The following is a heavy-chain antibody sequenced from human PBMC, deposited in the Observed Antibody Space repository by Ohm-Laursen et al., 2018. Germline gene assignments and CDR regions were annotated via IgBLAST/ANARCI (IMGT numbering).Heavy chain of an antibody. V-gene: IGHV3-30*18. D-gene: IGHD6-19*01. Sequence: SLRLSCAAPGFTFSSYGMHWVRQAPGKGLEWMAGISKDGSNTYYGHSVEGRFTISRDNSMNTLYLQMNSLRAEDTAVYYCAKESGLEAGAFDYWGQGTLGTVSS. J-gene: IGHJ4*02. CDR2: ISKDGSNT. CDR1: GFTFSSYG. CDR3: AKESGLEAGAFDY.